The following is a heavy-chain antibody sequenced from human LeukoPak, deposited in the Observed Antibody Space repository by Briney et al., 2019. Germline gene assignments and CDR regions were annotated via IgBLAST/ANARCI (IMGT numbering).Heavy chain of an antibody. D-gene: IGHD5-12*01. Sequence: GGSLRLSCAASGFTFSSYDMSWVRQAPGKGLDWVSAISASGGSTSYADSVKGRFTISRDNSKNTLYLQMNSLRAVDTAVYYCASQTSGYSGYSSHYWGQGTLVTVSS. CDR3: ASQTSGYSGYSSHY. CDR2: ISASGGST. CDR1: GFTFSSYD. J-gene: IGHJ4*02. V-gene: IGHV3-23*01.